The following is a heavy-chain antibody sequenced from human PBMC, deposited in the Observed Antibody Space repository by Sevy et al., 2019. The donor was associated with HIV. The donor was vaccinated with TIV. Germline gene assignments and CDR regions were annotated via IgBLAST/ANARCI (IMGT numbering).Heavy chain of an antibody. Sequence: GGSLRLSCEASGFTVSSNYMSWVRQAPGRGLEWVSVIYSGGSIYYADSVKGRFTISRDNFKNTLYLQMNSPRAEDTAVYYCARSQAYYYDSSGYYYTWGAFDIWGQGTMVTVSS. CDR2: IYSGGSI. V-gene: IGHV3-53*01. CDR1: GFTVSSNY. J-gene: IGHJ3*02. D-gene: IGHD3-22*01. CDR3: ARSQAYYYDSSGYYYTWGAFDI.